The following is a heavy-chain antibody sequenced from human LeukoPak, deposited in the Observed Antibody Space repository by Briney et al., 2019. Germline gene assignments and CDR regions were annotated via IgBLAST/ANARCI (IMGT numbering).Heavy chain of an antibody. V-gene: IGHV3-53*01. CDR3: ARDLRDSSGWYGPLY. J-gene: IGHJ4*02. CDR2: IYSDGTT. CDR1: GFTVSSNY. Sequence: GGSLRLSCAASGFTVSSNYMSWVRQAPGKGLEWASVIYSDGTTYYADSVKGRFTISRDNSKNTLSLQMNSLRAEDTAVYYCARDLRDSSGWYGPLYWGQGTLVTVSS. D-gene: IGHD6-19*01.